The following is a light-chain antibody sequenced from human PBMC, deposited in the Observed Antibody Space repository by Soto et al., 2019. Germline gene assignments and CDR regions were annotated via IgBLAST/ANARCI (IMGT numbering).Light chain of an antibody. CDR1: SCDVGGYNF. V-gene: IGLV2-14*03. CDR2: DVN. CDR3: QSYKSSSTHV. Sequence: QSALTQPASVSGSPGQSITISCTGTSCDVGGYNFVSWYQQHLGKVPKLIIFDVNNRPSGVSDRFSGSKSGNTASLAISGLQAEDEGDYYCQSYKSSSTHVFGRGTKVTVL. J-gene: IGLJ1*01.